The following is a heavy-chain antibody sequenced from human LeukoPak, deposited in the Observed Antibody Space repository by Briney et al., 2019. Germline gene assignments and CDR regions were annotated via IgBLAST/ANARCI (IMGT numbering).Heavy chain of an antibody. J-gene: IGHJ4*02. CDR3: AKEGLPETNWNDGPHYFDY. V-gene: IGHV3-66*03. CDR2: IYSGTI. D-gene: IGHD1-20*01. CDR1: GFTVSSNS. Sequence: GGSLRLSCTVSGFTVSSNSMSWVRQAPGKGLEWVSFIYSGTIHYSDSVKGRFTISRDNSKNTLYLQMNSLRAEDTAVYYCAKEGLPETNWNDGPHYFDYWGRGTLVTVSS.